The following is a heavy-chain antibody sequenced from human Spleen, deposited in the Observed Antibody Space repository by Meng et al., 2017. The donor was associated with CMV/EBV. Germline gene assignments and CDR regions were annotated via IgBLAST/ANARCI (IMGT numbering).Heavy chain of an antibody. CDR1: GGSISSYY. CDR2: IYTSGST. V-gene: IGHV4-4*07. Sequence: VQLQESGPGMVKPSETLSLTCPVSGGSISSYYWSWIRQPAGKGLEWIGRIYTSGSTNYNPSLKSRVTMSVDTSKNQFSLKLSSVTAADTAVYYCAREKGRVVVAAYFDYWGQGTLVTVSS. D-gene: IGHD2-15*01. J-gene: IGHJ4*02. CDR3: AREKGRVVVAAYFDY.